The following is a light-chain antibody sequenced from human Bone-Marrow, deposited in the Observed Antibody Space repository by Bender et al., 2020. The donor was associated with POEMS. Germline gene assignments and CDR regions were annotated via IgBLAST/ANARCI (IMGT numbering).Light chain of an antibody. CDR1: SSDVADYNL. CDR2: EGS. CDR3: CSYAGSNTLV. Sequence: QSALTQPASVSGSPGQSITISCTATSSDVADYNLVSWYQHHPGKAPKLMIYEGSKRSSGVSNRFSGSKSGNTASLTISGLQAEDEADYHCCSYAGSNTLVFGGGTKVTVL. J-gene: IGLJ2*01. V-gene: IGLV2-23*01.